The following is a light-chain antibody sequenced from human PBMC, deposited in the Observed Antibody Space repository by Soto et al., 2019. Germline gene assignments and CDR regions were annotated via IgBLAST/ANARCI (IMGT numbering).Light chain of an antibody. CDR3: QEYVSWT. CDR2: GTS. V-gene: IGKV3-20*01. Sequence: EIVLTQSQGTLSVSPGERATLSCRESQTISSNYLAWYQQKPGQAPSLLSYGTSSRATGIPDRFSGSGSGTDFTLTISRLEPEDSAIYYCQEYVSWTFGQGTKVEIK. CDR1: QTISSNY. J-gene: IGKJ1*01.